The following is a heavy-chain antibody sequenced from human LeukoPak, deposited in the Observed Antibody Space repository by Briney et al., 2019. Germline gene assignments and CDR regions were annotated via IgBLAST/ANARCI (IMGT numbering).Heavy chain of an antibody. CDR2: ISAYNGNT. D-gene: IGHD5-18*01. Sequence: ASVKVSCKASGYTFTSYYMHWVRQAPGQGLEWMGWISAYNGNTNYAQKLQGRVTMTTDTSTSTAYMELRSLRSDDTAVYYCARDFSPSRVTAFDIWGQGTMVTVSS. J-gene: IGHJ3*02. V-gene: IGHV1-18*04. CDR3: ARDFSPSRVTAFDI. CDR1: GYTFTSYY.